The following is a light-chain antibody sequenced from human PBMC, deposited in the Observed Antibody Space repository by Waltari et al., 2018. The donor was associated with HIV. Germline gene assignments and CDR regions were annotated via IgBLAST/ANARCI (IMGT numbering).Light chain of an antibody. CDR3: SSYTRSISVI. CDR2: AVT. J-gene: IGLJ2*01. Sequence: QSALTQPASVSGSPGQSLTITCTGTSDDVGGFNHVAWYQQKIDSPPKLIIAAVTHRPSGVSGRFSGSKSGNTASLTITGLRPDDEAVYFCSSYTRSISVIFGGGTRLIV. CDR1: SDDVGGFNH. V-gene: IGLV2-14*01.